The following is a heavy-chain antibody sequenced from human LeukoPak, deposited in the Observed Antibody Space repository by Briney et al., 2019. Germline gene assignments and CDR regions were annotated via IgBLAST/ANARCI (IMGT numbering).Heavy chain of an antibody. CDR1: GFTFSDNW. CDR3: VGSWLGDRDF. Sequence: GGSLRLSCAASGFTFSDNWMHWVRQAPGKGLVWVSRISLDGSSTTYADSVKGRFTISRDNAKNTLYLQMNSLRVEDTAVYYCVGSWLGDRDFWGHGTLVTVSS. D-gene: IGHD2-21*02. CDR2: ISLDGSST. J-gene: IGHJ4*01. V-gene: IGHV3-74*03.